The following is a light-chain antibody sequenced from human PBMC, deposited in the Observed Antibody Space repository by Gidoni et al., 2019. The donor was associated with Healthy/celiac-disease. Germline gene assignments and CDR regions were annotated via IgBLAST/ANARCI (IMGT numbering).Light chain of an antibody. Sequence: MVLTQSPATLSLSPGERATLSCRASQSVSSYVAWYQQKPGQAPRLLIYDASNRATGIPARFSGSGSGTDFTLTIISLEPEDFAVYCCQQRSNWPLTFXGXTKVEIK. V-gene: IGKV3-11*01. J-gene: IGKJ4*01. CDR1: QSVSSY. CDR3: QQRSNWPLT. CDR2: DAS.